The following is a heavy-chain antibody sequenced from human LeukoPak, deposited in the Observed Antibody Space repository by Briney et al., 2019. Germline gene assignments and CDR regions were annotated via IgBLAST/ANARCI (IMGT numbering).Heavy chain of an antibody. CDR2: ISSGGSTI. Sequence: GGSLRLSCTASGFTFSNFWMGWVRQAPGKGLEWVSYISSGGSTIYYADTVKGRFTISRDNVKNTLFLQMNSLGAEDTALYYCARGWNTTPRSGFDIWGLGTMVTVSS. CDR1: GFTFSNFW. J-gene: IGHJ3*02. V-gene: IGHV3-48*04. D-gene: IGHD1/OR15-1a*01. CDR3: ARGWNTTPRSGFDI.